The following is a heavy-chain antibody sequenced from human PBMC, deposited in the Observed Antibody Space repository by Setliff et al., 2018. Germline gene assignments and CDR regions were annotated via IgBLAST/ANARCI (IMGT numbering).Heavy chain of an antibody. D-gene: IGHD3-22*01. CDR1: GFTFSNAW. Sequence: GGSLRLSCAASGFTFSNAWMSWVRQAPGKGLEWVGRIKSKTDGGTTDYAAPVKGRFTISRDDSKNTLYLQMNSLKTEDTAVYYCASGRPLNYYDSSGYYPDAFDIWGQGTMVTVSS. CDR2: IKSKTDGGTT. J-gene: IGHJ3*02. CDR3: ASGRPLNYYDSSGYYPDAFDI. V-gene: IGHV3-15*01.